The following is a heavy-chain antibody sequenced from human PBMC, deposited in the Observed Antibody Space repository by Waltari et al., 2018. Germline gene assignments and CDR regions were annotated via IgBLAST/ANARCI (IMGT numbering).Heavy chain of an antibody. Sequence: QAQLQESGPGLVKPSETLSLTCTVSGGSISSYYWSWIRQPAGKGLEWIGRIYSSGSTNYNPSLRSRVTMSVDTSKNQFSLKLNSVTAADTAVYYCARDWAAVADYYFDYWGQGTLVTVSS. D-gene: IGHD6-19*01. CDR2: IYSSGST. CDR1: GGSISSYY. J-gene: IGHJ4*02. CDR3: ARDWAAVADYYFDY. V-gene: IGHV4-4*07.